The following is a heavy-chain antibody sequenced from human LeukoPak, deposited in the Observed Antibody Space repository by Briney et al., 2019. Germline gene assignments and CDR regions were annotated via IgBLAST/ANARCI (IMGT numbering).Heavy chain of an antibody. CDR1: GGSISSGGYY. V-gene: IGHV4-30-4*08. Sequence: PSQTLSLTCTVSGGSISSGGYYWSWIRQPPGKGLEWIGYIYYSGSTYYNPSLKSRVTISVDTSKNQFSLKLSSVTAADTAVYYCARVKSSVEALDIWGQGTMVTVSS. D-gene: IGHD2-15*01. CDR3: ARVKSSVEALDI. J-gene: IGHJ3*02. CDR2: IYYSGST.